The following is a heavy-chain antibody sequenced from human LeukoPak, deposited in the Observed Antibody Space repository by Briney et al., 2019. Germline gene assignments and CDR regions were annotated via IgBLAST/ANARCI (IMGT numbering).Heavy chain of an antibody. Sequence: ASVKVSCKASGGTFSSYAISWVRQAPGQGLEWMGRIIPILGIANYAQKFQGRVTITADKSTSTAYMELSSLRSEDTAVYYCARDRVPAATLDIWGQGTMVTVSS. J-gene: IGHJ3*02. V-gene: IGHV1-69*04. CDR2: IIPILGIA. D-gene: IGHD2-2*01. CDR3: ARDRVPAATLDI. CDR1: GGTFSSYA.